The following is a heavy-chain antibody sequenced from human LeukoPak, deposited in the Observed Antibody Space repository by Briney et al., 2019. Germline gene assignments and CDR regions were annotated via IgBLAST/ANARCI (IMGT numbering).Heavy chain of an antibody. Sequence: PGGSLRLSCAASGFTYDTYAMSWVRRAPGKGLEWVSTSGISGGTYYADSVKGRFTISRDNSKNTLYLQVNNLRAEDTAVYYCARRGLSTTYYFDYWGQGTLVTVSS. V-gene: IGHV3-23*01. J-gene: IGHJ4*02. CDR2: SGISGGT. CDR3: ARRGLSTTYYFDY. CDR1: GFTYDTYA. D-gene: IGHD2/OR15-2a*01.